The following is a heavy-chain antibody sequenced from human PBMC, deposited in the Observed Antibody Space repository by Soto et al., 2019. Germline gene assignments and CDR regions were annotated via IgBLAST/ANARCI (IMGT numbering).Heavy chain of an antibody. V-gene: IGHV1-3*01. J-gene: IGHJ4*02. CDR2: INAGNGNT. D-gene: IGHD3-9*01. CDR3: ARNLMDYDILTGYYRAYYFDY. CDR1: GYTFTSYA. Sequence: GASVKVSCKASGYTFTSYAMHWVRQAPGQRLEWMGWINAGNGNTKYSQKFQGRVTITRDTSASTAYMELSSLRSEDTAVYYCARNLMDYDILTGYYRAYYFDYWGQGTLVTVSS.